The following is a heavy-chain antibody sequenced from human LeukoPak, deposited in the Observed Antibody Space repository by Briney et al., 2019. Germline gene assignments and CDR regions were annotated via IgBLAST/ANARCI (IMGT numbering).Heavy chain of an antibody. Sequence: GGSLRLSCAASGFTFSSYAMHWVRQAPGKGLEWVAVISYDGSNKYYADSVKGRFTISRDNSKNTLYLQMNSLRAEDTAVYYCARAPYSSGWYACNDYWGQGTLVTVSS. D-gene: IGHD6-19*01. CDR1: GFTFSSYA. CDR2: ISYDGSNK. V-gene: IGHV3-30-3*01. J-gene: IGHJ4*02. CDR3: ARAPYSSGWYACNDY.